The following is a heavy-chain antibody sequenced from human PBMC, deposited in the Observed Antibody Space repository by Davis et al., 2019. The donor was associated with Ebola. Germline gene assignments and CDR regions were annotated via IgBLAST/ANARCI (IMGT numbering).Heavy chain of an antibody. J-gene: IGHJ4*02. CDR3: ARDLVAAAGTNY. Sequence: GESLKISCAASGFTFSSYWMSWVRQAPGKGLEWVSYISSSGSTIYYADSVKGRFTISRDNAKNSLYLQMNSLRAEDTAVYYCARDLVAAAGTNYWGQGTLVTVSS. CDR2: ISSSGSTI. D-gene: IGHD6-13*01. CDR1: GFTFSSYW. V-gene: IGHV3-48*04.